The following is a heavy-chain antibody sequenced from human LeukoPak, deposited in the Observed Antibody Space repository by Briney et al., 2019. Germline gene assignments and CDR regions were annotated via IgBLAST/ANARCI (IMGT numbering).Heavy chain of an antibody. CDR3: ARGLGNDGIFDY. J-gene: IGHJ4*02. CDR2: IYYSGST. Sequence: SETLSLTCTVSGGSISSSSYYWGWIRQPPGKGLEWIGSIYYSGSTYYNPSFKSRVTISVDTSKKQFSLKVSSVTAADTAVYYCARGLGNDGIFDYWGQGTLVTVSS. CDR1: GGSISSSSYY. V-gene: IGHV4-39*07. D-gene: IGHD1-1*01.